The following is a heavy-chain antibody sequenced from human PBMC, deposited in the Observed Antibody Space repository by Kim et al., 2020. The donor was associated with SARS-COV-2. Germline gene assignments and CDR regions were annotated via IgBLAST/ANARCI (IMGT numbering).Heavy chain of an antibody. CDR3: AKSPGPGPDYGDNGGMDY. Sequence: SLRLSCAASGFTFDDYAMHWVRQAPGKGLEWVSGISWNSGSIGYADSVKGRFTISRDNAKNSLYLQMNSLRAEDTALYYCAKSPGPGPDYGDNGGMDYWGQGTLVTVSS. V-gene: IGHV3-9*01. D-gene: IGHD4-17*01. CDR1: GFTFDDYA. J-gene: IGHJ4*02. CDR2: ISWNSGSI.